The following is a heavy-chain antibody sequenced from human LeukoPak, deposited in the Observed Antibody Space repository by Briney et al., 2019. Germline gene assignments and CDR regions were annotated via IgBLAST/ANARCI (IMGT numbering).Heavy chain of an antibody. Sequence: PGGSLRLSCAASGFTFSSYAMSWVRQAPGKGLEGVSAISGSGGSTYYAGAVKGRFTISRDNSKNTLYLQMNSLRAEDTAVYYCAKGRPYSSSWYYFDYWGQGTLVTVSS. CDR3: AKGRPYSSSWYYFDY. CDR1: GFTFSSYA. J-gene: IGHJ4*02. D-gene: IGHD6-13*01. V-gene: IGHV3-23*01. CDR2: ISGSGGST.